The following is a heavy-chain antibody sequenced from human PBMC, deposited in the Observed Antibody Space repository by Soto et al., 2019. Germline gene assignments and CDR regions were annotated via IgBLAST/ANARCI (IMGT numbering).Heavy chain of an antibody. V-gene: IGHV4-59*01. CDR2: IYYSGST. D-gene: IGHD1-26*01. CDR1: GGSTSSYY. CDR3: SRRYRYAFYI. Sequence: SETLSLTCTVSGGSTSSYYWSWIRQPPGKGLEWIGYIYYSGSTNYNPSLKSRVTISVDTSKNQFSLKLSSVTAADTAVDYCSRRYRYAFYIWGQGTMVPVS. J-gene: IGHJ3*02.